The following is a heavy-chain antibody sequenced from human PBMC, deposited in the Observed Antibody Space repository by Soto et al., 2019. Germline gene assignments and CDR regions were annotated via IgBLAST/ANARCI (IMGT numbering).Heavy chain of an antibody. J-gene: IGHJ4*02. CDR2: ISSNGGST. V-gene: IGHV3-64*01. Sequence: EVQLVESGGGLVQPGGSLRLSCAASGFTFSIYAMHWVRQAPGKGLEYVSAISSNGGSTYYPNSVKGRFTISRDNSKNTLYLQMGSLRAEDMAVYYCARDGGSYYLDYWGQGTLVTVSS. CDR3: ARDGGSYYLDY. CDR1: GFTFSIYA. D-gene: IGHD1-26*01.